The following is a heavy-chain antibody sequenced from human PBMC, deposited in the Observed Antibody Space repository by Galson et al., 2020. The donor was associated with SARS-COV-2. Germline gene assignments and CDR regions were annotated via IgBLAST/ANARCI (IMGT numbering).Heavy chain of an antibody. CDR2: INFDGSFT. D-gene: IGHD2-8*02. V-gene: IGHV3-74*01. CDR1: GFTFNKYW. CDR3: ARVGVSSNHYFYYGMDV. J-gene: IGHJ6*02. Sequence: TGGSLRLSCAVSGFTFNKYWMHWVRQVPGTGLVSVSRINFDGSFTSYADSVKGRFTISRDNAKNTLYLQLNTLRAEDTAVYYCARVGVSSNHYFYYGMDVWGQGTTVTVSS.